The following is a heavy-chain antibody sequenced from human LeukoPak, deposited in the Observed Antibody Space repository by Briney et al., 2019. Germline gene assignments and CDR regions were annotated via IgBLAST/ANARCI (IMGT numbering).Heavy chain of an antibody. D-gene: IGHD1-26*01. CDR3: AKPTRGSGSFLIDF. J-gene: IGHJ4*01. CDR1: GFTFSSYG. Sequence: PGRSLRLSCAASGFTFSSYGMHWARQAPGKGLEWVAVIWNDGSDKYYADSVEGRFTISRDNSKNTLYLQMNSLRAEDTAVYYCAKPTRGSGSFLIDFWGQEPWSPSPQ. V-gene: IGHV3-33*06. CDR2: IWNDGSDK.